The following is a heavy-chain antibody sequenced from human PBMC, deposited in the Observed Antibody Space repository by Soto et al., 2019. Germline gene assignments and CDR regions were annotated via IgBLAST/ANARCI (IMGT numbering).Heavy chain of an antibody. D-gene: IGHD1-1*01. CDR3: ARSAGTTGFWYFGY. V-gene: IGHV1-46*03. CDR1: GYSFTSYY. J-gene: IGHJ4*02. CDR2: INPSGGST. Sequence: ASVKVSCKASGYSFTSYYMHWVRQAPGQGLEWMGIINPSGGSTSYAQNFQGRVTMTRDTSTSTVYMELSNLRSEDTAIYYCARSAGTTGFWYFGYWGQGAQVTVSS.